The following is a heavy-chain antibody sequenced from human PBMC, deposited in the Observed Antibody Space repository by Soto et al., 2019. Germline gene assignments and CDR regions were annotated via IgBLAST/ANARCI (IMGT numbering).Heavy chain of an antibody. CDR1: GFTFSRST. Sequence: QVQLVESGGGVVQPGRSLRLSCVVSGFTFSRSTMHWVRQTPGKGLEWVAGLSLDGTKKYYADSVKGRSTISRDNSKNTLYLEINSLRAEDTAVYYCARDTSGLEYFQHWGQGTLVTVSS. D-gene: IGHD6-19*01. J-gene: IGHJ1*01. CDR3: ARDTSGLEYFQH. CDR2: LSLDGTKK. V-gene: IGHV3-30-3*01.